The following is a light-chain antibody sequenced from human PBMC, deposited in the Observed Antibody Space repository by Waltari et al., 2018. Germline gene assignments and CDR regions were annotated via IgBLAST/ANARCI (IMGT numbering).Light chain of an antibody. J-gene: IGKJ2*01. V-gene: IGKV4-1*01. CDR3: QQYYSTPYT. CDR1: QSVFYSSNNTNY. Sequence: IVMTQSPDSLAVSLGERATVNCKSSQSVFYSSNNTNYLAWYQQKPGTPPKLLIYWASTRESGVPDRFSGSGSGTDFTLTISSLQAEDVAVYYCQQYYSTPYTFGQGTKLEIK. CDR2: WAS.